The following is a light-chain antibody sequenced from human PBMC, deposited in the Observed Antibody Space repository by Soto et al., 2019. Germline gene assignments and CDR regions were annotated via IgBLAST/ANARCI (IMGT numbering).Light chain of an antibody. J-gene: IGKJ4*01. V-gene: IGKV3-11*01. CDR1: QSVSSY. CDR2: DAS. CDR3: QQRSKWPLT. Sequence: EIVLTQSPATLSLSPGKRATLSCSASQSVSSYLAWYQQKPGQAPSLLIYDASNRATVIPARFSGSGSGTDFPLTISSLEPEDFAVYYCQQRSKWPLTFGGGTKVEIK.